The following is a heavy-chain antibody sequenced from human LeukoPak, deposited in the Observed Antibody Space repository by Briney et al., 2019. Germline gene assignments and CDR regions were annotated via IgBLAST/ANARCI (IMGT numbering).Heavy chain of an antibody. CDR1: GFTFSDYW. Sequence: QAGGSLRLSCAASGFTFSDYWMSWVRQAPGKGLEGVATINQDGSEKFYVDSVKGRFTIFRDNAKNSLYLQMNSLRAEDTAVYYCARDYGVAGLFDPWGQGTLVSVSS. V-gene: IGHV3-7*03. CDR3: ARDYGVAGLFDP. J-gene: IGHJ5*02. CDR2: INQDGSEK. D-gene: IGHD4-17*01.